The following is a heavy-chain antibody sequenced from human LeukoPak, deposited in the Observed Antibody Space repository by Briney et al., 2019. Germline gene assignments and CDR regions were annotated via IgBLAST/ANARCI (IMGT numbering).Heavy chain of an antibody. CDR2: IYYSGST. Sequence: SETLSLTCTVSGGSISSSSYYWGWIRQPPGKGREWIGSIYYSGSTYYNPSLKSRVTISVDTSKNQFSLELSSVTAADTAVYYCARDYYYGSGSYHLSNWFDPWGQGTLVTVSS. CDR1: GGSISSSSYY. CDR3: ARDYYYGSGSYHLSNWFDP. V-gene: IGHV4-39*07. D-gene: IGHD3-10*01. J-gene: IGHJ5*02.